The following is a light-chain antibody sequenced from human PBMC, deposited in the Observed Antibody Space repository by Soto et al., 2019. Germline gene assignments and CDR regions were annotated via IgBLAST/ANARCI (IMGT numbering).Light chain of an antibody. J-gene: IGKJ3*01. V-gene: IGKV3-11*01. CDR1: QSISSY. CDR3: HQRSTWPFT. Sequence: EIVLKQSPATLSLSPGERSTLSCRASQSISSYLAWYQQKPDQAPRLLIYDASNRATGIPARFSGSGSGTDFTLTISSLEPEDFPVYYCHQRSTWPFTFGPGTKVDIK. CDR2: DAS.